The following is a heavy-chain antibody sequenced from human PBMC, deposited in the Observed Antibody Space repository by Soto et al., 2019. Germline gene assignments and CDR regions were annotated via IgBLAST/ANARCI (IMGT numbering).Heavy chain of an antibody. J-gene: IGHJ6*02. CDR1: GFTFSGSA. CDR3: TTLSITIFGVVLMDV. V-gene: IGHV3-73*01. Sequence: LRLSCAASGFTFSGSAMHWVRQASGKGLEWVGRIRSKANSYATAYAASVKGRFTISRDDSKNTAYLQMNSLKTEDTAVYYCTTLSITIFGVVLMDVWGQGTTVTVSS. CDR2: IRSKANSYAT. D-gene: IGHD3-3*01.